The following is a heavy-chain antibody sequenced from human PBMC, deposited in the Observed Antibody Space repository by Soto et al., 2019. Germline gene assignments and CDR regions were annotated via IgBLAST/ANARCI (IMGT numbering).Heavy chain of an antibody. CDR2: KSYDGSGI. V-gene: IGHV3-30*18. J-gene: IGHJ4*02. CDR1: GFAFRNYG. CDR3: AKSNYNLPILDY. Sequence: QVQLVESGGVVVQPGRSLRLSCEASGFAFRNYGVHWVRQAPVKGLEWVAVKSYDGSGIEYADSVKGRFTITRDKSRNMVSLQMNALRPDDTAVYYCAKSNYNLPILDYWGQGTVVTVSS. D-gene: IGHD3-10*01.